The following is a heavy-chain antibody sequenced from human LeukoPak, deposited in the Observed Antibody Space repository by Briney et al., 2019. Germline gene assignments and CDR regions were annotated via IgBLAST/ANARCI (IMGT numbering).Heavy chain of an antibody. Sequence: GRSLRLSCAASGFTFSSYGMHWVRQAPGKGLEWVAVISYDGSNKYYADSVKGRFTISRDNSKNTLYLQMNSLRAEDTAVYYCARDGGYYVDYWGQGTLVTVSS. CDR3: ARDGGYYVDY. D-gene: IGHD3-3*01. CDR1: GFTFSSYG. J-gene: IGHJ4*02. V-gene: IGHV3-30*03. CDR2: ISYDGSNK.